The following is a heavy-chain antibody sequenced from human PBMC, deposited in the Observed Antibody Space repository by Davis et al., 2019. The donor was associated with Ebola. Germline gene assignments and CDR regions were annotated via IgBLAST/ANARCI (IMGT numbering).Heavy chain of an antibody. D-gene: IGHD1-26*01. V-gene: IGHV4-59*01. CDR3: ARAAAWVGATHY. CDR1: GGSISNYY. J-gene: IGHJ4*02. CDR2: IYYSGST. Sequence: SETLSLTCSVSGGSISNYYWSWIRQSPGKGLEWIGYIYYSGSTNYNPSLKTRVTISVDTSKNQFSLKLSSVTAADTAVYYCARAAAWVGATHYWGQGTLVTVSS.